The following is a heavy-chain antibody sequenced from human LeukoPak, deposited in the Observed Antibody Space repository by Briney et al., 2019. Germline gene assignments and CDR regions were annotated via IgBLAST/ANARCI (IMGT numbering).Heavy chain of an antibody. V-gene: IGHV3-9*01. J-gene: IGHJ5*02. Sequence: GRSLRLSCAASGFTFDDYAMHWVRQAPGKGLEWVSGISWNSGSIGYADSVKGRFTISRDNAKNSLYLQMNSLRAEDTALYYCAKGLWTWGQGTLVTVSS. CDR2: ISWNSGSI. CDR3: AKGLWT. D-gene: IGHD2-21*01. CDR1: GFTFDDYA.